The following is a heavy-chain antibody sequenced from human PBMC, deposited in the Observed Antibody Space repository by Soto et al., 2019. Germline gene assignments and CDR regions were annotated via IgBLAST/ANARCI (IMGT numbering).Heavy chain of an antibody. J-gene: IGHJ5*02. CDR2: IVPILITP. CDR1: GGTFSSYA. D-gene: IGHD2-15*01. CDR3: ARGGPVCSGGRCYSDHWFDP. V-gene: IGHV1-69*01. Sequence: QVQLVQSGAEAKKPGSSVKVSCKASGGTFSSYAISWVRQAPGQGLEWMGGIVPILITPNYAQKFQGRVTINADESTRTTYMELSSLRSEDTAVYYCARGGPVCSGGRCYSDHWFDPWGQGTLVTVSS.